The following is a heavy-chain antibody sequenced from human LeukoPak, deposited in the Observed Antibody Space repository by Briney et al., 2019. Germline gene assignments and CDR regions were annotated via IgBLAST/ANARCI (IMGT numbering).Heavy chain of an antibody. CDR2: IWYDGSNK. V-gene: IGHV3-33*01. J-gene: IGHJ3*02. Sequence: GGSLRLSCAASGFTFSSYGMHWVRQAPGKGLEWVAVIWYDGSNKYYADSVKGRFTISRDNSKNTLYLQVNSLRAEDTAVYYCARGEVGATISYAFDIWGQGTMVTVSS. CDR3: ARGEVGATISYAFDI. D-gene: IGHD1-26*01. CDR1: GFTFSSYG.